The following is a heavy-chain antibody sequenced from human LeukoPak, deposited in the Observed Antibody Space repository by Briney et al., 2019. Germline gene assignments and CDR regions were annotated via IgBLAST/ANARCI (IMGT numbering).Heavy chain of an antibody. CDR2: ITGSDGSS. V-gene: IGHV3-23*01. D-gene: IGHD3-9*01. CDR1: GFTFTNYA. CDR3: ARDSNYDILTGFLYYYYYYGMDV. Sequence: PGTSLRLSCVASGFTFTNYAMSWVRQAPGKGLEWVSAITGSDGSSYYADSVKGRFTISRDNSKNTLYLQMNSLRAEDTAVYYCARDSNYDILTGFLYYYYYYGMDVWGKGTTVTVSS. J-gene: IGHJ6*04.